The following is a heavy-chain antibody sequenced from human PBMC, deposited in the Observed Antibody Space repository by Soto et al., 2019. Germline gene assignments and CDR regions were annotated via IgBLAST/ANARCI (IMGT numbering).Heavy chain of an antibody. V-gene: IGHV3-48*01. CDR1: GFTFNTYS. Sequence: EVLLVESGGGLVQPGGSLRLSCAVSGFTFNTYSMNWVRQAPGKWLEWVSYISRSSSTINYADSVKGRFTISRDNAKNSLYLQMNSLRAEDTAVYYCARNVETAMVVFDYWGQGTLVTVSS. D-gene: IGHD5-18*01. CDR2: ISRSSSTI. J-gene: IGHJ4*02. CDR3: ARNVETAMVVFDY.